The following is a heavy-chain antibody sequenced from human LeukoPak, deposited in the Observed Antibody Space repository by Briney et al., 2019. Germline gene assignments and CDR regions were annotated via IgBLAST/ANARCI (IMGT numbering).Heavy chain of an antibody. V-gene: IGHV4-59*01. CDR2: IYYSGST. CDR3: ARSAQRLAPYDY. D-gene: IGHD6-25*01. J-gene: IGHJ4*02. Sequence: SETLSLTCTVSGGSITSYYWSWIRQPPGKGLEWIGYIYYSGSTNYNPSLESRVTISVDTSKNQFSLKLRSVTAAETAVYYCARSAQRLAPYDYWGQGTLVTVSS. CDR1: GGSITSYY.